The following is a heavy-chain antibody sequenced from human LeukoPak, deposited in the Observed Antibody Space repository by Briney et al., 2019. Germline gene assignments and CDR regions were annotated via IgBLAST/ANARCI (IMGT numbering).Heavy chain of an antibody. CDR2: ISYDGSNK. V-gene: IGHV3-30*01. D-gene: IGHD2/OR15-2a*01. CDR3: ASVIN. CDR1: GFTFSSYA. Sequence: GGSLRLSCAASGFTFSSYAMRWVRQAPGKGLEWVAVISYDGSNKYYADSVKGRFTISRDNSKNTLYLQMNSLGAEDTAVYYCASVINWGQGTLVTVSS. J-gene: IGHJ4*02.